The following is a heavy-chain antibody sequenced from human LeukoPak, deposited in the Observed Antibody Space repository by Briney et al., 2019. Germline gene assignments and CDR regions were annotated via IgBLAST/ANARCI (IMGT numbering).Heavy chain of an antibody. CDR1: GGSISSYY. D-gene: IGHD5-24*01. CDR3: ARHRSRWLQLIDY. Sequence: SETLFLTCTVSGGSISSYYWSWIRQPPGKGLEWIGYIYYSGSTNYNPSLKSRVTISVDTSKNQFSLKLSSVTAADTAVYYCARHRSRWLQLIDYWGQGTLVTVSS. J-gene: IGHJ4*02. CDR2: IYYSGST. V-gene: IGHV4-59*08.